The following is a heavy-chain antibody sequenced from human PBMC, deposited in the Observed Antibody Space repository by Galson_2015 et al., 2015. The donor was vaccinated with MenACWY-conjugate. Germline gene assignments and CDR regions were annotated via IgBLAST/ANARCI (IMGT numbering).Heavy chain of an antibody. CDR3: ARDPTVARIASNWFDP. V-gene: IGHV1-18*01. CDR1: GYTFTSYG. CDR2: ISAYNGNT. J-gene: IGHJ5*02. Sequence: SVKVSCKASGYTFTSYGISWARQAPGQGLEWMGWISAYNGNTNYAQKLQGRVTMTTDTSTSTAYMELRSLRSDDTAVYYCARDPTVARIASNWFDPWGQGTLVTVSS. D-gene: IGHD4-23*01.